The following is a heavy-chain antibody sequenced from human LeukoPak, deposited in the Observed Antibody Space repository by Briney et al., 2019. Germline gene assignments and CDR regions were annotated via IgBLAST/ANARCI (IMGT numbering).Heavy chain of an antibody. CDR2: IYHSGST. CDR1: GDFISGSHW. J-gene: IGHJ5*02. Sequence: SGTLSLTCAISGDFISGSHWWSWVRQPPGKGLEWIGEIYHSGSTNYNPSLKSRVTISVDKSKNQFSLKLSSVTAADTAVYYCAREDCSGDICYGPRNWFDPWGQGTLVTVSS. D-gene: IGHD2-15*01. V-gene: IGHV4-4*02. CDR3: AREDCSGDICYGPRNWFDP.